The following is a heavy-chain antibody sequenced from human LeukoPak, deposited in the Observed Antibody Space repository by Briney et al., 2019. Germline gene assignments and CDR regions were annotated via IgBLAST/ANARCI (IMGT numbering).Heavy chain of an antibody. D-gene: IGHD3-22*01. CDR3: ARDFITMTYFDY. J-gene: IGHJ4*02. CDR2: INPSDGST. Sequence: GASMKVSCEASGYTFTSYFMHWVRQAPGQGLEWMGIINPSDGSTSYAHNFQGRVTLIRDTSTSTVYMELNSLRSEDTAVYYCARDFITMTYFDYWGQGTLVTVSS. CDR1: GYTFTSYF. V-gene: IGHV1-46*01.